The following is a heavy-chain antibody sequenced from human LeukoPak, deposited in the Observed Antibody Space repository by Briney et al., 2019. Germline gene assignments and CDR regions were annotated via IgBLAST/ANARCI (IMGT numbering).Heavy chain of an antibody. D-gene: IGHD2-2*01. CDR3: ARSFYGHDPYYCYMDV. CDR2: ITGNSHTI. Sequence: GGSLRLSCEASGFTFNTYSMNWVRQAPGKGLEWVSYITGNSHTIYYADSVKGRFTISRDNAKNSLHLQMNSLRAEDTAVYYCARSFYGHDPYYCYMDVWGKGTTVTVSS. J-gene: IGHJ6*03. CDR1: GFTFNTYS. V-gene: IGHV3-48*01.